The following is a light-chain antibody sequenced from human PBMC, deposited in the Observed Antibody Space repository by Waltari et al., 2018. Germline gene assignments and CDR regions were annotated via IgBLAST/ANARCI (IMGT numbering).Light chain of an antibody. V-gene: IGLV6-57*03. Sequence: FMLTLPHSVSESPGKTVTISCTRSSGNIATNSVQWYQPRPGSAPTKVIYEDNQRPSGVPDRFSGSIDSSSNSASLIISGLKAEDEADYYCQSFDSSHVVFGGGTKLTVL. CDR3: QSFDSSHVV. CDR2: EDN. CDR1: SGNIATNS. J-gene: IGLJ2*01.